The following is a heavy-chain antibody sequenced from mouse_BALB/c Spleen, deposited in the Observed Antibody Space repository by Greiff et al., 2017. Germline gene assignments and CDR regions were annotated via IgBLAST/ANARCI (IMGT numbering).Heavy chain of an antibody. CDR2: IWAGGST. Sequence: VKLVESGPGLVAPSQSLSITCTVSGFSLTSYGVHWVRQPPGKGLEWLGVIWAGGSTNYNLALMSRLSISKDNSKSQVFLKMNSLQTDDTAMYDCARGRGYGYAWFAYWGQGNRETVAA. CDR1: GFSLTSYG. CDR3: ARGRGYGYAWFAY. J-gene: IGHJ3*01. V-gene: IGHV2-9*02. D-gene: IGHD2-2*01.